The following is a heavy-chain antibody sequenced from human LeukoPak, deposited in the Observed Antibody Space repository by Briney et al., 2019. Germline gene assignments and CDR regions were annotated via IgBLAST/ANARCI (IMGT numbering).Heavy chain of an antibody. CDR1: GYTFTGYY. J-gene: IGHJ6*02. Sequence: ASVKVSCKASGYTFTGYYTHWVRQAPGQGLEWMGWINPNSGGTNYAQKFQGWVTMTRDTSISTAYMELSRLRSDDTAVYYCARGSSGWQGQDYYYGMDVWGQGTTVTVSS. CDR2: INPNSGGT. V-gene: IGHV1-2*04. CDR3: ARGSSGWQGQDYYYGMDV. D-gene: IGHD6-19*01.